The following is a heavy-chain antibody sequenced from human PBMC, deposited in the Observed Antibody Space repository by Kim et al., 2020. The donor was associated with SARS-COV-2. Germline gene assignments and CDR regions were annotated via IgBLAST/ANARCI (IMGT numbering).Heavy chain of an antibody. Sequence: NPSLKSRVTRSIDTTKSQFSLKLSSVTAADTAVYYCARRTTVAYCFDYWGQGTLVTVSS. J-gene: IGHJ4*02. V-gene: IGHV4-31*02. CDR3: ARRTTVAYCFDY. D-gene: IGHD4-17*01.